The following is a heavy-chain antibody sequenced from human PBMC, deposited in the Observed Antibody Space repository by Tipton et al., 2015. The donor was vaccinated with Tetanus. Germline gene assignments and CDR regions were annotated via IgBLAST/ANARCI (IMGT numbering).Heavy chain of an antibody. CDR3: AKAQRQLVLGPDAFDI. V-gene: IGHV3-23*01. CDR2: ISGSGGST. J-gene: IGHJ3*02. Sequence: CAASGFTFSSYAMSWVRQAPGKGLEWVSAISGSGGSTYYADSVKGRFTISRDNSKNTLYLQMNSLRAEDTAVYYCAKAQRQLVLGPDAFDIWGQGTMVTVSS. CDR1: GFTFSSYA. D-gene: IGHD6-13*01.